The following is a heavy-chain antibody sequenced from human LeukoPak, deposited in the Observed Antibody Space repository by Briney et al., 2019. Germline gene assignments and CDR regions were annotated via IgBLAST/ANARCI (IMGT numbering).Heavy chain of an antibody. D-gene: IGHD3-22*01. CDR2: FDPEDGET. CDR3: ATYYYDSSDGLTGSHDAFDI. CDR1: GYTLTELS. V-gene: IGHV1-24*01. Sequence: ASVKVSCKVSGYTLTELSMHWVRQAPGKGLEWMGGFDPEDGETIYAQKSQGRVTMTEDTSTDTAYMELSSLRSEDTAVYYCATYYYDSSDGLTGSHDAFDIWGQGTMVTVSS. J-gene: IGHJ3*02.